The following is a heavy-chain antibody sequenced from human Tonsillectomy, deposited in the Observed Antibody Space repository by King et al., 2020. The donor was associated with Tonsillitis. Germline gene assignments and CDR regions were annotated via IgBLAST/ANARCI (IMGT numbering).Heavy chain of an antibody. Sequence: VQLVESGGGLVKPGGSLRLSCAASGFTFSSYSMNWVRQAPGKGLEWVSSISSSSSYIYYADSVKGRFTISRDNAKNSLYLQMNSLRAEDTAVYYCARDSEVYSSSWDPLGYWGQGTLVTVSS. CDR1: GFTFSSYS. V-gene: IGHV3-21*01. CDR2: ISSSSSYI. J-gene: IGHJ4*02. CDR3: ARDSEVYSSSWDPLGY. D-gene: IGHD6-13*01.